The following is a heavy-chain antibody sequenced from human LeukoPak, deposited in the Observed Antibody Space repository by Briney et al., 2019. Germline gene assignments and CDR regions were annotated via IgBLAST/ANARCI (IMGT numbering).Heavy chain of an antibody. J-gene: IGHJ4*02. Sequence: ASVKVSCKASGGTFSTYAISWVRQAPGQGLEWMGGIIPIFDTTIYAQKFQGRVTITADESTSTAYMKLSTLRSDDTAVYYCARDRDGDYGDYWGQGTLVTVSS. V-gene: IGHV1-69*13. CDR3: ARDRDGDYGDY. D-gene: IGHD4-17*01. CDR2: IIPIFDTT. CDR1: GGTFSTYA.